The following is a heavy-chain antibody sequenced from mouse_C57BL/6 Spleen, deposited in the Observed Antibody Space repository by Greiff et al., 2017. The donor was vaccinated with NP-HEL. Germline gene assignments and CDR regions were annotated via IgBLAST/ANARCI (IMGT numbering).Heavy chain of an antibody. V-gene: IGHV1-52*01. CDR3: ARASKTALGV. CDR2: IDPSDSET. J-gene: IGHJ1*03. CDR1: GYTFTSYW. Sequence: QVQLQQPGAELVRPGSSVKLSCKASGYTFTSYWMHWVKQRPIQGLEWIGNIDPSDSETHYNQKFKDKATLTVDKSSSTAYMQLSSLTSEDSAVYYCARASKTALGVWGTGATVTVSS. D-gene: IGHD2-10*02.